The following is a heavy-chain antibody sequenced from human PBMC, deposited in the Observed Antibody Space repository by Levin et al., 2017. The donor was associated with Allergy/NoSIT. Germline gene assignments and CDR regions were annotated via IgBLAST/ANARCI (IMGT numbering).Heavy chain of an antibody. CDR1: GFTFSSYG. CDR3: AKDQAVGATKNPRGPR. Sequence: GGSLRLSCAASGFTFSSYGMHWVRQAPGKGLEWVAVISYDGSNKYYADSVKGRFTISRDNSKNTLYLQMNSLRAEDTAVYYCAKDQAVGATKNPRGPRWGQGTLVTVSS. D-gene: IGHD1-26*01. J-gene: IGHJ4*02. CDR2: ISYDGSNK. V-gene: IGHV3-30*18.